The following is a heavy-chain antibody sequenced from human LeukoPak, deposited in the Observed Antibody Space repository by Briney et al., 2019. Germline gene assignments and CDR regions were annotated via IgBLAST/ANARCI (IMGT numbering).Heavy chain of an antibody. J-gene: IGHJ4*02. V-gene: IGHV1-69*04. CDR3: AREGIASVRFDY. CDR1: GGTFSSYA. Sequence: SVKVSCKASGGTFSSYAISWVRQAPGQGLEWMGRIIPIFGIANYAQKFQGRVTITADKSTSTAYMELSSLRSEGTAVYYCAREGIASVRFDYWGQGTLVTVSS. D-gene: IGHD6-13*01. CDR2: IIPIFGIA.